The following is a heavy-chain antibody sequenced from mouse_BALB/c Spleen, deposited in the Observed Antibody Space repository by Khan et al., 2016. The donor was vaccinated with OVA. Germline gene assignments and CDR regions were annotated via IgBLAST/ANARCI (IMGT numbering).Heavy chain of an antibody. J-gene: IGHJ2*01. CDR3: ARKNGSAFDY. CDR1: GYSFTGYF. Sequence: VRLQQSGPELVKPGASVKISCKASGYSFTGYFMNWVMQSHGKSLEWIGRINPHIGETLYNQKFKGKSTLSVDEASRTAYMELRSLASEDSAVYYCARKNGSAFDYWGQGTTLTVSA. V-gene: IGHV1-20*02. D-gene: IGHD1-1*01. CDR2: INPHIGET.